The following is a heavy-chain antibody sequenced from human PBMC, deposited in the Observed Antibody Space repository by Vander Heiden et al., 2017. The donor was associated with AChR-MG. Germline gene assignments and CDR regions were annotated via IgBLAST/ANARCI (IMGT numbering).Heavy chain of an antibody. CDR3: AREVVVVSHDSFDY. CDR2: ISSSSSSI. V-gene: IGHV3-48*02. CDR1: GFTFSRYS. J-gene: IGHJ4*02. Sequence: EVQLVASGGGLVQPGGSLILSCAASGFTFSRYSMNWVRQAPGKGLEWVSYISSSSSSIYYADSVKGRFTISRDNAKNSLYLQMNSLRDEDTAVYYCAREVVVVSHDSFDYWGQGTLVTVSS. D-gene: IGHD2-15*01.